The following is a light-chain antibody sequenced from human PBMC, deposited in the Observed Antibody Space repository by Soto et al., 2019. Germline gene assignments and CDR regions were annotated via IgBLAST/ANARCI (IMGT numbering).Light chain of an antibody. CDR3: CSYGGSFPYV. J-gene: IGLJ1*01. CDR1: SSEVGGYDY. Sequence: QSVLTQPPSVSGSPGQSVTISCTGTSSEVGGYDYVSWYQQRPGKAPKLLIYDVTKRPSGVPDRFSGSKSGNTASLTISGLQAEDEADFYCCSYGGSFPYVFGTGTKVTVL. V-gene: IGLV2-11*01. CDR2: DVT.